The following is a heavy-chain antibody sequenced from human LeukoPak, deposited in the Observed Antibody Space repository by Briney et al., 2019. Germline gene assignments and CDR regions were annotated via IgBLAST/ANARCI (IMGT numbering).Heavy chain of an antibody. V-gene: IGHV4-61*01. CDR3: ATFFDFWFGP. CDR2: IYHDGST. Sequence: PSETRSLTCTVSGVSVSSGSYFWSWIRQPPGEGPQWIGYIYHDGSTNYSPSLRSRVSISVDTSKNQFSLKLSSVTTADTAVYFCATFFDFWFGPWGQGTQVTVSS. J-gene: IGHJ5*02. CDR1: GVSVSSGSYF. D-gene: IGHD5/OR15-5a*01.